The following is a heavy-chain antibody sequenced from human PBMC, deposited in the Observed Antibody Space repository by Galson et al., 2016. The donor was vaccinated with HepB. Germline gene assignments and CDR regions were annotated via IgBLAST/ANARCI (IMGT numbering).Heavy chain of an antibody. V-gene: IGHV3-48*02. Sequence: SLRLSCAASGFTFSNYNMDWVRQAPGRGLEWLSYISSGSTTILYADSVKGRFTISRDDAKNSLYLQMNSLRDEDTAVYYCARGGIFDSRTILYGMDVWGQGTTVTVSS. CDR3: ARGGIFDSRTILYGMDV. J-gene: IGHJ6*02. CDR2: ISSGSTTI. D-gene: IGHD2-21*01. CDR1: GFTFSNYN.